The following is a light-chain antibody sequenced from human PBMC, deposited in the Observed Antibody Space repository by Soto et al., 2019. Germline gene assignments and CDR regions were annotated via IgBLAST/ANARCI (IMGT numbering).Light chain of an antibody. Sequence: QSVLTQPASVSGAPGQSSSVSCTGTSSGVGGYNYVSWYQQHPGKAPKLMIYEVSNRPSGVSNRFSGSKSGNTASLTISGLQAEDEADYYCSSYTSSSTPHVFGTGTKVTVL. J-gene: IGLJ1*01. CDR2: EVS. CDR1: SSGVGGYNY. CDR3: SSYTSSSTPHV. V-gene: IGLV2-14*01.